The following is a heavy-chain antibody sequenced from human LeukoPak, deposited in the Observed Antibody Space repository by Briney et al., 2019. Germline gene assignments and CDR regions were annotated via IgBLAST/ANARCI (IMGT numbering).Heavy chain of an antibody. CDR2: ISSSSSTM. Sequence: PGGSLRLSCAASGFTFSSYSMNWVRQAPGKGLEWVSYISSSSSTMYYADSVKGRFTISRDNAKNSLYPQMNSLRDEDTAVYYCARDKTGNYYFDYWGQGTLVTVSS. J-gene: IGHJ4*02. D-gene: IGHD7-27*01. V-gene: IGHV3-48*02. CDR3: ARDKTGNYYFDY. CDR1: GFTFSSYS.